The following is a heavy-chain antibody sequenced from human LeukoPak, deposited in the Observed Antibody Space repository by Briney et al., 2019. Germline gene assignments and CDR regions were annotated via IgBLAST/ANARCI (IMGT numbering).Heavy chain of an antibody. V-gene: IGHV4-4*09. Sequence: SETLSLTCTVSGGSISSYYWSWIRQPPGKGLEWIGYIYTSGSTNYNPSLKSRVTISVDTSKNQFSLKLSSMTAADTAVYYCARLPVGGYYYMDVWGKGTTVTVSS. D-gene: IGHD2-2*01. CDR2: IYTSGST. CDR3: ARLPVGGYYYMDV. J-gene: IGHJ6*03. CDR1: GGSISSYY.